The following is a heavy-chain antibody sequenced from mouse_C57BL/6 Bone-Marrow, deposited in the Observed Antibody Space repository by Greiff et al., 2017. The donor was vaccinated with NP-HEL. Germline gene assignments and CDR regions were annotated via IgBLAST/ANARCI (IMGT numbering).Heavy chain of an antibody. CDR2: INPNNGGT. V-gene: IGHV1-26*01. J-gene: IGHJ3*01. CDR3: ARSPRDNYTWFAY. CDR1: GYTFTDYY. D-gene: IGHD1-3*01. Sequence: VQLQQSGPELVKPGASVKISCKASGYTFTDYYMNWVKQSHGKSLEWIGDINPNNGGTSYNQKFKGKATLTVDKSSSTAYMELRSLTSEDSAVYYCARSPRDNYTWFAYWGQGTLVTVSA.